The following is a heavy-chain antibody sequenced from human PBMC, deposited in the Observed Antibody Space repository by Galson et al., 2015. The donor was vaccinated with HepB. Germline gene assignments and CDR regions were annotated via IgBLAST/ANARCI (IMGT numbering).Heavy chain of an antibody. Sequence: SLRLSCAASGFTVSSNYMSWVRQAPGKGLEWVSVIYSGGSTYYADSVKGRFTISRDNSKNTLYLQMNSLRAEDTAVYYCARDTLYGDYVWYFDLWGRGTLVTVSS. J-gene: IGHJ2*01. D-gene: IGHD4-17*01. CDR1: GFTVSSNY. CDR3: ARDTLYGDYVWYFDL. V-gene: IGHV3-66*01. CDR2: IYSGGST.